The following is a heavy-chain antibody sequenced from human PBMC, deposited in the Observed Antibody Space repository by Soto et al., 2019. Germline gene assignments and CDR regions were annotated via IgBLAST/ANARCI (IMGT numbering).Heavy chain of an antibody. CDR3: ARILMLRGTYAFDI. J-gene: IGHJ3*02. Sequence: SETLSLTCAVSGYSISSSNWWGWIRQPPGKGLEWIGYIYYSGSTYYNPSLKSRVTMSVDTSKNQFSLKLSSVTAVDTAVYYCARILMLRGTYAFDIWGQGTMVTVS. CDR1: GYSISSSNW. CDR2: IYYSGST. V-gene: IGHV4-28*01. D-gene: IGHD3-10*01.